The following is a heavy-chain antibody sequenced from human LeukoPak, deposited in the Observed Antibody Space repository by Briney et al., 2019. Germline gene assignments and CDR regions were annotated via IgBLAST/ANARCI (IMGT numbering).Heavy chain of an antibody. J-gene: IGHJ6*03. CDR2: INPNSGGT. D-gene: IGHD6-19*01. CDR1: GYTFTGYY. Sequence: ASVKVSCKASGYTFTGYYMHWVRQAPGQGLEWMGWINPNSGGTNYAQKLQGRVTMTMDTSISTAYMELSRLRSDDTAVYYCARGVAGSYYYYYMDVWGKGTTVTISS. CDR3: ARGVAGSYYYYYMDV. V-gene: IGHV1-2*02.